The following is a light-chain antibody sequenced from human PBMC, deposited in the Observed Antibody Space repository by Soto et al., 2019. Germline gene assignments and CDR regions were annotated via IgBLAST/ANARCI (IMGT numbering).Light chain of an antibody. CDR3: CSHAGSYTYV. Sequence: QSALTQPRSVSGSHGQSLTISCTGTSSDVGGYNYVSWYQQYPGKVPKLMIYDVTKRPSGVPDRFSGSKSGNTASLTISGLQAEDEADYYCCSHAGSYTYVFGTGTKLTVL. J-gene: IGLJ1*01. V-gene: IGLV2-11*01. CDR2: DVT. CDR1: SSDVGGYNY.